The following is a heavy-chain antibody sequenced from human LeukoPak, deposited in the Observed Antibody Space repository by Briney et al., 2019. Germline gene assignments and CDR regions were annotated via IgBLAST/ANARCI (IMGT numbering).Heavy chain of an antibody. CDR3: AQGQFWSGYH. CDR1: GFTFNSYG. Sequence: SGGSLRLSCAASGFTFNSYGMHWVRQAPGRGLEWVAVISYDGSNKYYADSVKGRFSISRDNSKSTLYLQMSSLRTEDTAVYYCAQGQFWSGYHWGQGTLVTVSS. V-gene: IGHV3-30*03. D-gene: IGHD3-3*01. J-gene: IGHJ4*02. CDR2: ISYDGSNK.